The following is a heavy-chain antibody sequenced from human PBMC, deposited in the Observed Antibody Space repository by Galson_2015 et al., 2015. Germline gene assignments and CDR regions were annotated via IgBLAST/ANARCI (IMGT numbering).Heavy chain of an antibody. Sequence: SETLSLTCAVYGGSFTDSYWSWLRQPPGKGLEWIGEINHSGITTYNPSFKSRVTISIDTSKNQFSLRLSSVTAADTAVYYCARGFSHWGQGTLVTVSS. CDR2: INHSGIT. J-gene: IGHJ4*02. V-gene: IGHV4-34*01. CDR1: GGSFTDSY. CDR3: ARGFSH.